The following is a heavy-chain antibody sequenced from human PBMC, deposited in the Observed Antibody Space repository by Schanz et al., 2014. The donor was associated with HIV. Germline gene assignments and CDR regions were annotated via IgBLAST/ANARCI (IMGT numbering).Heavy chain of an antibody. J-gene: IGHJ4*02. V-gene: IGHV1-69*01. D-gene: IGHD2-15*01. Sequence: QVQLVQSGAEVKKPGSSVKVSCKASGGAFSSYAISWVRQAPGQGLEGMGGTMPILGTANYAQKLQGRVTITADESTSTAYMELSSLRLEDTAVYYCAREGGNLVEGGYFFDYWGQGTLVTVSS. CDR2: TMPILGTA. CDR3: AREGGNLVEGGYFFDY. CDR1: GGAFSSYA.